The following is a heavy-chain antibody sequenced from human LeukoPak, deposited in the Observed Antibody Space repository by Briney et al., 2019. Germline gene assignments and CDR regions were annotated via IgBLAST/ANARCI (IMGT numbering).Heavy chain of an antibody. J-gene: IGHJ4*02. Sequence: ASVKVSCKASGYTFTGYYIHWVRQAPGQGLEWMGWINPNSGGTNYAQKFQGRVTMTRDTSISTADMELSRLRSDDTAVYYCVTVVTPNRYFDYWGQGTLVTVSS. CDR1: GYTFTGYY. CDR3: VTVVTPNRYFDY. V-gene: IGHV1-2*02. D-gene: IGHD4-23*01. CDR2: INPNSGGT.